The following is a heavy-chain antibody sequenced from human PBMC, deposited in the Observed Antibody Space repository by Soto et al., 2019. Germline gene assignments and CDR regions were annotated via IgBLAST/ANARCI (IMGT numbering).Heavy chain of an antibody. D-gene: IGHD3-10*01. CDR1: GGSISSSNW. CDR3: ARDYMVRGVMRWFDP. CDR2: IYHSGST. Sequence: QVQLQESGPGLVKPSGTLSLTCAVSGGSISSSNWWSCVRQPPGKGLEWIGEIYHSGSTNYNPSLESRVTLSVDKSKNQFSLKLSSVTAADTAVYYCARDYMVRGVMRWFDPWGQGTLVTVSS. J-gene: IGHJ5*02. V-gene: IGHV4-4*02.